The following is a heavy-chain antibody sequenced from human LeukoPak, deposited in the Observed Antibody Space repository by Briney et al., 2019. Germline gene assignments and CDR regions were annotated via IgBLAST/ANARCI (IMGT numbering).Heavy chain of an antibody. J-gene: IGHJ5*02. D-gene: IGHD6-13*01. CDR3: ARESHSSSFRWFDP. CDR2: INHSGST. V-gene: IGHV4-34*01. CDR1: GGSISGYY. Sequence: PSETLSLTCTVSGGSISGYYWSWIRQPPGKGLEWIGEINHSGSTNYNPSLKSRVTISVDTSKNQFSLKLSSVTAADTAVYYCARESHSSSFRWFDPWGQGTLVTVSS.